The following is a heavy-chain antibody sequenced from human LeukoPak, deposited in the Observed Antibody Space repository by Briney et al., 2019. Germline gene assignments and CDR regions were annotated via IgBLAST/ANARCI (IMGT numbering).Heavy chain of an antibody. D-gene: IGHD3-10*01. J-gene: IGHJ4*02. Sequence: ASVKVSCKASGGTFSSYAISWVRQAPGQGLEWMGGIIPIFGTANYAQKFQGRVTITADKSTSTAYMELSSLRSEDTAVYYCATKSSPEKSYDYWGQGTLVTVSS. V-gene: IGHV1-69*06. CDR2: IIPIFGTA. CDR3: ATKSSPEKSYDY. CDR1: GGTFSSYA.